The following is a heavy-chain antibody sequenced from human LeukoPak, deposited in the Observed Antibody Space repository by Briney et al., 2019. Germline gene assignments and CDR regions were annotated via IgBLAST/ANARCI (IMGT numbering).Heavy chain of an antibody. V-gene: IGHV4-4*07. CDR2: IYTSGST. J-gene: IGHJ4*02. D-gene: IGHD5-12*01. Sequence: PSETLSLTCTVSGGSITIYYWSWIRQPAGKGLEWIGRIYTSGSTNYNPSLKSRVTMSVDTSKNQFSLKLSSVTAADTAVYYCARALVATRPRLDYWGQGTLVTVSS. CDR3: ARALVATRPRLDY. CDR1: GGSITIYY.